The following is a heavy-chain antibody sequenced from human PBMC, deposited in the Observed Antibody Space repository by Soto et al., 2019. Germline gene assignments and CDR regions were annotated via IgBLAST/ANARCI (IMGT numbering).Heavy chain of an antibody. CDR1: GGTFSSYA. Sequence: SVQVSCKASGGTFSSYAISWVRQAPGQGLEWMGGIIPIFGTANYAQKFQGRVTITADESTSAAYMELSSLRSEDTAVYYCARAAPYDSSGYYYPLGFDYWGQGTLVTVSS. CDR3: ARAAPYDSSGYYYPLGFDY. D-gene: IGHD3-22*01. V-gene: IGHV1-69*13. J-gene: IGHJ4*02. CDR2: IIPIFGTA.